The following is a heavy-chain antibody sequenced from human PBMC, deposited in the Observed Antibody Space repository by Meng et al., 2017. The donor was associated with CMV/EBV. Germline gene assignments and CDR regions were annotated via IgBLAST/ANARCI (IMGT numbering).Heavy chain of an antibody. CDR1: GGSISSYS. D-gene: IGHD1-7*01. CDR3: AKSSEQNWNYGGWYFDL. J-gene: IGHJ2*01. Sequence: VSGPGLVKPSQTLLLTCPVSGGSISSYSWSWIRQPAGKGLEWIGLIYTSGSTNYNPSLKSRVTMSVDTSKNQFSLKLSSVTAADTAVYYCAKSSEQNWNYGGWYFDLWGRGTLVTVSS. V-gene: IGHV4-4*07. CDR2: IYTSGST.